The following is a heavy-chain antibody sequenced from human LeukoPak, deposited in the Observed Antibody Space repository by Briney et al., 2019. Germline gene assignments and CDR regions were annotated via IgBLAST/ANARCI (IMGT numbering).Heavy chain of an antibody. CDR3: ARVRTRAFDY. D-gene: IGHD1-14*01. Sequence: GGSLRLSCEGSGFSFSSYWMTWVRQLPGKGLEWVANIKQDGSEKYYVDSVKGRFTISRDNAKNSLYLQMNSLRAEDTAVYYCARVRTRAFDYWGQGTLVTVSS. V-gene: IGHV3-7*01. CDR1: GFSFSSYW. J-gene: IGHJ4*02. CDR2: IKQDGSEK.